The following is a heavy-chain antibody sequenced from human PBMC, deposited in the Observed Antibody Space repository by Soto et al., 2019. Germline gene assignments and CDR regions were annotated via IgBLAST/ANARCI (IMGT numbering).Heavy chain of an antibody. CDR3: AKAREVTLVRVPSSY. J-gene: IGHJ4*02. D-gene: IGHD3-10*01. CDR1: GFTFDGYA. CDR2: IGGSGDGT. Sequence: LRLSCAASGFTFDGYAMSWVRQAPGKGLQWVSTIGGSGDGTYYADSVKGRFTISRDNSKNTLYLQMNSLRAEDTAVYCCAKAREVTLVRVPSSYWGQGTLVTVS. V-gene: IGHV3-23*01.